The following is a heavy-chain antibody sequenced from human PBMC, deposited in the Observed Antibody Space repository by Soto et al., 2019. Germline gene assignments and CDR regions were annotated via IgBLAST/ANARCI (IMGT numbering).Heavy chain of an antibody. D-gene: IGHD2-21*02. J-gene: IGHJ4*02. CDR1: GFSFRDHS. CDR3: ARLPKGSVVTG. V-gene: IGHV3-48*02. Sequence: VQLMESGGGLVYPGASLRLSCETSGFSFRDHSMNWVRQAPGKGLQWGSYISSTGDDIHYADSVKGRFTVSRDNAKNALFLPMNSLRDDDSAIYYCARLPKGSVVTGWGQGTLVTVSS. CDR2: ISSTGDDI.